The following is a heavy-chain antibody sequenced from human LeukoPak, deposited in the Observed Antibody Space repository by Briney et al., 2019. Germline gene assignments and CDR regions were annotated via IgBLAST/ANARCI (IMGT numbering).Heavy chain of an antibody. D-gene: IGHD6-19*01. Sequence: GGSLRLSCAPSGFIFSSFAMGWVRQAPGEGLEWVSGLSGLGYRTHYADSVKGRFTISRDNSKNTLYLQMNSLRAEDTAVYYCAKTRPDRRPEVAGSTPVDYWGQGTLVTVSS. V-gene: IGHV3-23*01. CDR2: LSGLGYRT. J-gene: IGHJ4*02. CDR3: AKTRPDRRPEVAGSTPVDY. CDR1: GFIFSSFA.